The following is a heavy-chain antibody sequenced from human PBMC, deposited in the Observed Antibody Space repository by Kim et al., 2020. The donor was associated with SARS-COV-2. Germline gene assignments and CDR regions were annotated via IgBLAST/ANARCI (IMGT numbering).Heavy chain of an antibody. CDR1: GVSISSSI. CDR2: ISHNGGT. D-gene: IGHD2-21*01. J-gene: IGHJ4*02. V-gene: IGHV4-59*01. Sequence: SETLSLTCAVSGVSISSSIWSWIRQPPGKGLEWIGFISHNGGTNYNPSLKSRVTISVDTSQNQFSLKLSSVTAADTALYFCARDIVGGEGRVEYWGQGTLVTVSS. CDR3: ARDIVGGEGRVEY.